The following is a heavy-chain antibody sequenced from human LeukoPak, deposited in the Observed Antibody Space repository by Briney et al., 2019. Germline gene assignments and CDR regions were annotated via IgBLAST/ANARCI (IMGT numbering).Heavy chain of an antibody. Sequence: GGSLRLSCAASGFTFSSYGMHWVRQAPGKGLEWVAVIWYDGSNKYYADSVKGRFTISRDNSKNTLYLQMNSLRAEDTAVYYCARDLVYDFWSGYQRYNWFDPWGQGTLVTVSS. CDR3: ARDLVYDFWSGYQRYNWFDP. CDR1: GFTFSSYG. V-gene: IGHV3-33*01. J-gene: IGHJ5*02. CDR2: IWYDGSNK. D-gene: IGHD3-3*01.